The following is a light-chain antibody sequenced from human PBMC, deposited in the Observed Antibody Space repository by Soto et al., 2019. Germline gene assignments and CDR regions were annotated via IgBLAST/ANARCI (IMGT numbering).Light chain of an antibody. J-gene: IGKJ4*01. CDR2: GAS. CDR3: QQYSNWPLT. CDR1: QTVYNN. Sequence: EIVMTQSPATLSVSPGERATLSCRASQTVYNNLAWYQQKPGQPPRLLIYGASARATGIPARFSGSGSGTGFTLTISSLQSEDFSVYYCQQYSNWPLTFGGGTKVEIK. V-gene: IGKV3-15*01.